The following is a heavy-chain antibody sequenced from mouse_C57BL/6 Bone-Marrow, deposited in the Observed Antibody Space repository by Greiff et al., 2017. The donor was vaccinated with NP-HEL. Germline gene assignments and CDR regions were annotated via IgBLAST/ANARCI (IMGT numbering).Heavy chain of an antibody. V-gene: IGHV1-39*01. CDR2: INPNYGTT. D-gene: IGHD1-1*01. CDR1: GYSFTDYN. CDR3: ARSEYYGRSYRGYFDV. Sequence: EVQLVESGPELVKPGASVKISCKASGYSFTDYNMNWVKQSNGKSLEWIGVINPNYGTTSYNQKFKGKATLTVDQSSSTAYMQLNSLTSEDSAVYYWARSEYYGRSYRGYFDVWGTGTTVTVSS. J-gene: IGHJ1*03.